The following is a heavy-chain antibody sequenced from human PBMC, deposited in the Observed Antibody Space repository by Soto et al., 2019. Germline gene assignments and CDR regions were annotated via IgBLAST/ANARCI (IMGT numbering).Heavy chain of an antibody. CDR1: GYSFTSYW. D-gene: IGHD3-10*01. CDR2: IAPSDSYT. Sequence: EVQLVQAGAEVKKAGESLRISCKGSGYSFTSYWISWVRQMPGKGLEWMGRIAPSDSYTNYSPSFQGHVTISADKSISTAYQQWSSLKASDTAMYYSARLAMVRGVPTYGIDVWGQGTMVTVSS. V-gene: IGHV5-10-1*01. J-gene: IGHJ6*02. CDR3: ARLAMVRGVPTYGIDV.